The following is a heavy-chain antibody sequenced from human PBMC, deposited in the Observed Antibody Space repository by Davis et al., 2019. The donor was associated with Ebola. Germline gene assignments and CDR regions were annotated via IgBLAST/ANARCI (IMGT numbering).Heavy chain of an antibody. Sequence: GESLKISCAASGFTFSSYAMSWVRQAPGKGLEWVSVISGSGGSTYYADSVKGRFTISRDNSKNTLYLQMNSLRVEDTAVYYCAKPHSRRWLQNPFDYWGQGTLVTVSS. J-gene: IGHJ4*02. CDR2: ISGSGGST. CDR3: AKPHSRRWLQNPFDY. D-gene: IGHD5-24*01. CDR1: GFTFSSYA. V-gene: IGHV3-23*01.